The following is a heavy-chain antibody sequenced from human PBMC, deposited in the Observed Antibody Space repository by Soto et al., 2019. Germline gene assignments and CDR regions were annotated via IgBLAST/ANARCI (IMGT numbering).Heavy chain of an antibody. CDR3: ARILQAGDFWSGRHFDAFDI. J-gene: IGHJ3*02. CDR1: GFSLSNARMG. D-gene: IGHD3-3*01. Sequence: YGPTLVNPTETLTLTCTVSGFSLSNARMGVSWIRQPPGKALEWLAHIFSNDEKSYSTSLKSRLTISKDTSKSQVVLTMTNMDPVDTATYYCARILQAGDFWSGRHFDAFDIWGQGTMVTVSS. CDR2: IFSNDEK. V-gene: IGHV2-26*01.